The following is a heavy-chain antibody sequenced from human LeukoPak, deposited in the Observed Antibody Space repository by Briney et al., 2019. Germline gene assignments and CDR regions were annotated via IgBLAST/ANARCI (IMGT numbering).Heavy chain of an antibody. Sequence: GGSLRLSCAASGYTFSRYWIHWVRQAPGKGLVWVSRINTDGTITTYADSVKGRFTISRDNAKNILYLQMNSLRVEDTAVYHCARDFSGYDDYWGQGTLVTVSS. CDR3: ARDFSGYDDY. J-gene: IGHJ4*02. CDR2: INTDGTIT. CDR1: GYTFSRYW. V-gene: IGHV3-74*01. D-gene: IGHD3-22*01.